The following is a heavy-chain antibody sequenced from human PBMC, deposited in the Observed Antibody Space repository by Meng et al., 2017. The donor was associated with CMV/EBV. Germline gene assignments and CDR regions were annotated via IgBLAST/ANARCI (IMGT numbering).Heavy chain of an antibody. CDR3: ARDGVAGIDY. CDR2: IYSGGST. D-gene: IGHD6-19*01. CDR1: GFTVSSNY. J-gene: IGHJ4*02. Sequence: GESLKISCAASGFTVSSNYMSWVRQAPGKGLEWVSVIYSGGSTYYADSVKGRFTIPRDNSKNTLYLQMNSLRAEDTAVYYCARDGVAGIDYWGQGTLVTVSS. V-gene: IGHV3-53*01.